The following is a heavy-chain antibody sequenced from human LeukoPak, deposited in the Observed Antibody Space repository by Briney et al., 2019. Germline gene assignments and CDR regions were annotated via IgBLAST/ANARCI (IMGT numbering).Heavy chain of an antibody. V-gene: IGHV3-11*05. D-gene: IGHD3-22*01. CDR3: ARGNSGFLDY. CDR2: ISSSSTYT. Sequence: GGSLRLSCAASGFTFSGYYMSWIRQAPGKGLEWISYISSSSTYTNYADSVKGRFTISRDNSKNSLYLQMNSLRAEDTAVYYCARGNSGFLDYWGQGTLVTVSS. CDR1: GFTFSGYY. J-gene: IGHJ4*02.